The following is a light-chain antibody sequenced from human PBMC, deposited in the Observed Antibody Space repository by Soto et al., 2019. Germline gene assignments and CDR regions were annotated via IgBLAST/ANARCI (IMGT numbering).Light chain of an antibody. Sequence: VLSQSPGRLSLSPGERATLSCRASQSVPSTYFAWYQQKSGQPPRLLISGTSNRATGIPDRFSGSGSGRDFTITISRLEPEDFEVYFCQQFGNSPWTFGQGTKVDIK. CDR2: GTS. J-gene: IGKJ1*01. CDR1: QSVPSTY. CDR3: QQFGNSPWT. V-gene: IGKV3-20*01.